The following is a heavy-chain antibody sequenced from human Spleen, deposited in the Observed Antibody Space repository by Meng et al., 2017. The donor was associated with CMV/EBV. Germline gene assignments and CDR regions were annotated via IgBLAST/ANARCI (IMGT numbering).Heavy chain of an antibody. CDR3: ATAGTRRYFQH. V-gene: IGHV1-8*03. D-gene: IGHD1-1*01. J-gene: IGHJ1*01. Sequence: SCVSSGSSVRSYDINWVRQAPGQGLEGMGWVNPNSGNTGSAPKFAGRVTLTRDTSISTAYMELSSMGSEDTAVYYCATAGTRRYFQHWGKGTLVTVSS. CDR2: VNPNSGNT. CDR1: GSSVRSYD.